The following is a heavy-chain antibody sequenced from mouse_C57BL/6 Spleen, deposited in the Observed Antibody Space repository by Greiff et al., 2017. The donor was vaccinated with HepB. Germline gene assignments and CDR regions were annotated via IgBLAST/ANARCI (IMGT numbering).Heavy chain of an antibody. CDR2: ISDGGSYT. Sequence: EVKLEESGGGLVKPGGSLKLSCAASGFTFSSYAMSWVRQTPEKRLEWVATISDGGSYTYYPDNVKGRFTISRDNAKNNLYLQMSHLKSEDTAMYYCARDHPDYYGSSPWFAYWGQGTLVTVSA. CDR1: GFTFSSYA. V-gene: IGHV5-4*01. CDR3: ARDHPDYYGSSPWFAY. D-gene: IGHD1-1*01. J-gene: IGHJ3*01.